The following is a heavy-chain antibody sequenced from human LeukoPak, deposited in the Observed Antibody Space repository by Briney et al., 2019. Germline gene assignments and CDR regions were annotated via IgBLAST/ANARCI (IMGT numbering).Heavy chain of an antibody. D-gene: IGHD3-10*01. J-gene: IGHJ5*02. CDR2: ISGSGGST. CDR3: AKVGLYDVVRGVISAFDP. CDR1: GFTFSSCA. Sequence: AGGSLRLSCAASGFTFSSCAMSWVRQAPGKGLEWVSAISGSGGSTYYADSVKGRFTISRDNSKNTLYLQMNSLRAEDTAVYYCAKVGLYDVVRGVISAFDPWGQGTLVTVSS. V-gene: IGHV3-23*01.